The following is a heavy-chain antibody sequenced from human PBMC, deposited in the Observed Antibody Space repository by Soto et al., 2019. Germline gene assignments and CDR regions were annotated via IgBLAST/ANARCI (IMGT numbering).Heavy chain of an antibody. J-gene: IGHJ1*01. CDR3: ARSTPEEGEYFQH. CDR2: ISAYNGNT. V-gene: IGHV1-18*01. Sequence: ASVKGACKAAGYSFTIYGSSWGRQAPGQGLEWMGWISAYNGNTNYAQKLQGRVTMTTDTSTSTAYMELRSRRTDDTAVYYCARSTPEEGEYFQHWGQGTLVTVS. D-gene: IGHD2-15*01. CDR1: GYSFTIYG.